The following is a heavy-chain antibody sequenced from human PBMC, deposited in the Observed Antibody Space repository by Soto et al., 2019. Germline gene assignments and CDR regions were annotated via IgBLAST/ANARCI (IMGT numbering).Heavy chain of an antibody. J-gene: IGHJ4*02. CDR2: ISGSGDST. CDR1: GFAFSSHA. Sequence: RGSLRLSCVGSGFAFSSHAMNWVRQSPRKGLEWVSAISGSGDSTYYADSVKGRFTISRDNSKNTLYLQMNSLTAEDTAVYYCAKDLSPSTGSYYGYFDYWGQGTLVTVSS. V-gene: IGHV3-23*01. CDR3: AKDLSPSTGSYYGYFDY. D-gene: IGHD1-26*01.